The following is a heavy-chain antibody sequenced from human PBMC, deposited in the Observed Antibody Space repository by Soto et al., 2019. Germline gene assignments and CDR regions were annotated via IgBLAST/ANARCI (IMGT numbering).Heavy chain of an antibody. CDR3: ARGPSGQIADYLDY. D-gene: IGHD2-15*01. CDR1: GRTFSNYG. J-gene: IGHJ4*01. CDR2: IIPIFGTP. V-gene: IGHV1-69*06. Sequence: QVQLVQSGAEVKNPGSSVRVSCKASGRTFSNYGISWVRQAPVQGLEWMGGIIPIFGTPKYAQKFQGKVTITADTSTTTVYMDLSSLSSEDTAVYYCARGPSGQIADYLDYCAHGHLVNASS.